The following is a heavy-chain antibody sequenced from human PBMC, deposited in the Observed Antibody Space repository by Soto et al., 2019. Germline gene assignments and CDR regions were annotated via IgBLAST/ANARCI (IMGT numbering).Heavy chain of an antibody. CDR1: GGSISTGGYY. J-gene: IGHJ5*02. Sequence: QVQLQESGPGLVKPSQTLSLTCTVSGGSISTGGYYWNCIRQHPGKGLEWIGYFYYSGSTYYNPSLKSRLTTSVNASKNQFSLKLSSVTAADTAVYYCARSVCPWGQGTLVTVSS. CDR3: ARSVCP. CDR2: FYYSGST. V-gene: IGHV4-31*03.